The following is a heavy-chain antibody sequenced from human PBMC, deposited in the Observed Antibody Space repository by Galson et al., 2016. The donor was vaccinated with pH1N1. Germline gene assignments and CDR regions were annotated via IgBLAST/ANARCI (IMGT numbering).Heavy chain of an antibody. V-gene: IGHV4-39*01. J-gene: IGHJ4*02. CDR1: GGSISGNYFY. CDR3: ARHTIIVAFPKSFFDY. Sequence: TLSLTCTVSGGSISGNYFYWGWIRQPPGKGLEWIGSIYYTGATYYNPSLKSRVTISVDTPKNQFSLRLTSVTAADTAVFYCARHTIIVAFPKSFFDYWGQGTLVVVSS. CDR2: IYYTGAT. D-gene: IGHD3-22*01.